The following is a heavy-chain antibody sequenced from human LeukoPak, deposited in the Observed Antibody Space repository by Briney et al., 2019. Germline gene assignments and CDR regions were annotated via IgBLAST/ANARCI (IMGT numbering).Heavy chain of an antibody. V-gene: IGHV4-59*01. CDR2: IYYSGST. J-gene: IGHJ3*02. Sequence: SETLSLTCTVSGGSINSYYWSWIRQPPGKGLEWIGYIYYSGSTNYNPSLKSRVTISVDTSKNQFSLKLSSVTAADTAVYYCARDPELYAFDIWGQGTMVTVSS. D-gene: IGHD3-10*01. CDR3: ARDPELYAFDI. CDR1: GGSINSYY.